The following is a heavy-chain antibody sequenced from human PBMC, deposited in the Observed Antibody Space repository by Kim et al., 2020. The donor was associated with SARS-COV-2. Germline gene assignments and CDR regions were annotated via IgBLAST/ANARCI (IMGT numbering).Heavy chain of an antibody. CDR2: IYYSCSSGST. D-gene: IGHD4-4*01. V-gene: IGHV4-59*01. CDR3: ASVNYVLDY. CDR1: GGSISSYY. Sequence: SETLSLTCTVSGGSISSYYWSWIRQPPGKGLEWIGYIYYSCSSGSTNYNPSLNSRVTISADTSKNQFSLKLSSVTAADTAVYYCASVNYVLDYWGQGTLVTVSS. J-gene: IGHJ4*01.